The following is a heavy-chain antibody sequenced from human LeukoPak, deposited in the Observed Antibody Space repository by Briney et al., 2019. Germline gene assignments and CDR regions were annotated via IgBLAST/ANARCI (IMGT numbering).Heavy chain of an antibody. V-gene: IGHV1-2*02. CDR2: TNPNSGGT. CDR3: ARTTLAAAYNWFDP. D-gene: IGHD6-13*01. Sequence: ASVKVSCKASGYTFTGYHMHWVRQAPGQGLEWMGWTNPNSGGTNYAQKFQGRFTMTRDTSISTAYMELSRLRSDDTAVYYCARTTLAAAYNWFDPWGEGTLVTVSP. CDR1: GYTFTGYH. J-gene: IGHJ5*02.